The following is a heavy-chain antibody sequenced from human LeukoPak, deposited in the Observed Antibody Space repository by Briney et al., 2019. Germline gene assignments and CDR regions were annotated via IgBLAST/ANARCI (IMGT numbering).Heavy chain of an antibody. J-gene: IGHJ4*02. Sequence: PSETLSLTCAVYGGSFSGYYWSWIRQRPGKGLEWIGEINHSGSTNYNPSLKSRVTISVDTSKNQFSLKLSSVTAADTAVYYCARYCSGGSCYGTGSFDYWGQGTLVTVSS. CDR1: GGSFSGYY. CDR3: ARYCSGGSCYGTGSFDY. V-gene: IGHV4-34*01. D-gene: IGHD2-15*01. CDR2: INHSGST.